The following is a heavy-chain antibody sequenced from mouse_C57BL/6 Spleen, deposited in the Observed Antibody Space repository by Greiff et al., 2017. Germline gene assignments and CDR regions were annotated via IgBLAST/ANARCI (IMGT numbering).Heavy chain of an antibody. CDR1: GYTFTSYW. V-gene: IGHV1-64*01. J-gene: IGHJ4*01. Sequence: VQLQQPGAELVKPGASVKLSCKASGYTFTSYWMHWVKQRPGQGLEWIGMIHPNSGSTNYNEKFKSKATLTVDKSSSTAYMQLSSLTSEDSAVYYCARRSVTTVVATGAMDYWGQGTSVTVSS. CDR3: ARRSVTTVVATGAMDY. D-gene: IGHD1-1*01. CDR2: IHPNSGST.